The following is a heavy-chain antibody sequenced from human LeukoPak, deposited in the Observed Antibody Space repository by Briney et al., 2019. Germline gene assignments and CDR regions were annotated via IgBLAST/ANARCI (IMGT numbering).Heavy chain of an antibody. CDR2: INPSGGST. CDR1: GYAFTSYY. CDR3: AREGIAARIDY. J-gene: IGHJ4*02. D-gene: IGHD6-6*01. Sequence: ASVKVSCKASGYAFTSYYMHWVRQAPGQGLEWMGIINPSGGSTSYAQKFQGRVTMTRDTSTSTVYMELSSLRSEDTAVYYCAREGIAARIDYWGQGTLVTVSS. V-gene: IGHV1-46*01.